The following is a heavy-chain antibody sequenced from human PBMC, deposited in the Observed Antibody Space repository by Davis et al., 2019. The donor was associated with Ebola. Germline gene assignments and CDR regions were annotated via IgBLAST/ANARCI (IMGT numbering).Heavy chain of an antibody. D-gene: IGHD6-19*01. J-gene: IGHJ4*02. V-gene: IGHV1-8*01. CDR1: GYTFTSYD. CDR3: ARVRGIAVAGTAY. Sequence: AASVKVSCKASGYTFTSYDINWVRQATGQGLEWMGWMNPNSGNTGYAQKLQGRVTMTTDTSTSTAYMELRSLRSDDTAVYYCARVRGIAVAGTAYWGQGTLVTVSS. CDR2: MNPNSGNT.